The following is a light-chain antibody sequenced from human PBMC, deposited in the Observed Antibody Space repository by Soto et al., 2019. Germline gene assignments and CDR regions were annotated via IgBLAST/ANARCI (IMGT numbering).Light chain of an antibody. Sequence: EITLKQSPVTLSVSPGERAPLSCRASQSVRRTLAWYRQKPGQAPRLLIYGASTREADVRARFSGSGAGTDFTLTISSLQSEDSAVYYCQQHKNSTLTFCQGTRLENK. CDR1: QSVRRT. V-gene: IGKV3-15*01. CDR3: QQHKNSTLT. J-gene: IGKJ5*01. CDR2: GAS.